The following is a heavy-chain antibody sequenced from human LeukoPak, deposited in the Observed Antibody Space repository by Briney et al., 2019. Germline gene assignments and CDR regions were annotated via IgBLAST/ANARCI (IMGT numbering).Heavy chain of an antibody. V-gene: IGHV1-2*02. J-gene: IGHJ5*02. CDR3: ARDGGWYQLLWWFDP. CDR1: GYTFTGYY. D-gene: IGHD2-2*01. Sequence: ASVKVSCKASGYTFTGYYMHWVRQARGRGLEGMGWINPKSGATKYAQKFQGRVTMTRDTSISTAYMEVSRLRFDDTAVYYCARDGGWYQLLWWFDPWGQGTLVTVSS. CDR2: INPKSGAT.